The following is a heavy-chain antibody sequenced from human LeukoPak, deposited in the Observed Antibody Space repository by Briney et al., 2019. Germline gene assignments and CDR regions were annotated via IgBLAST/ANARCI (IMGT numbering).Heavy chain of an antibody. V-gene: IGHV1-8*03. Sequence: GASVKVSCKASGYTFTSYDINWVRQATGQGLEWMGWMNPNSGNTGYAQKFQGRVTITRNTSISTAYMELSSLRSEDTAVYYCARGKAAPGGFWFDPWGQGTLVTVSS. CDR1: GYTFTSYD. J-gene: IGHJ5*02. CDR3: ARGKAAPGGFWFDP. CDR2: MNPNSGNT. D-gene: IGHD6-6*01.